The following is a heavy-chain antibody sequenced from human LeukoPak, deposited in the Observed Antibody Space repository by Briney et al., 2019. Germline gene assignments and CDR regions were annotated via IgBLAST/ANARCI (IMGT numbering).Heavy chain of an antibody. D-gene: IGHD3-10*01. CDR2: IYSGGNT. Sequence: QPGGSLRLSCAASGFTVSNNYMSWVRQAPGKGLEWVSIIYSGGNTYYADSVKGRFTISRDNSMNTLYLQMNSLRAEDTAVYYCARGPLYYYGDWGQGTLVTVSS. CDR3: ARGPLYYYGD. CDR1: GFTVSNNY. J-gene: IGHJ4*02. V-gene: IGHV3-53*01.